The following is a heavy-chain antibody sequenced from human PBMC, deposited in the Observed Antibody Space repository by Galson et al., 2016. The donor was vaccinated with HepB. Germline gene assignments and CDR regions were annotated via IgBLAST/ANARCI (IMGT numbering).Heavy chain of an antibody. CDR1: GFTFNSYG. CDR2: IWDDGSSE. D-gene: IGHD2-15*01. CDR3: TRDTPLAAHYFDS. Sequence: SLRLSCAASGFTFNSYGMHWVRQAPGKGLEWVAIIWDDGSSEYYADSVKSRFTISRDNSKNTLFLQMNSLRVEDTAVYFCTRDTPLAAHYFDSWGHGTLVTVSS. V-gene: IGHV3-33*01. J-gene: IGHJ4*01.